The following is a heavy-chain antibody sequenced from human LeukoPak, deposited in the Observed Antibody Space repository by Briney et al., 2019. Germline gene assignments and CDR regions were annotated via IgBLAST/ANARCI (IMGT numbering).Heavy chain of an antibody. V-gene: IGHV4-31*01. D-gene: IGHD3-22*01. CDR3: SSRLDSRKLGD. CDR2: IHPSGRL. CDR1: GASFSSGDQY. Sequence: SETLSLTCTVSGASFSSGDQYWNWIRQSPGKGLEWIGSIHPSGRLYNNPSLESLVTISIDTSKNQFSLNLSSVTAADTAVDCCSSRLDSRKLGDWGQGTLVTVSS. J-gene: IGHJ4*02.